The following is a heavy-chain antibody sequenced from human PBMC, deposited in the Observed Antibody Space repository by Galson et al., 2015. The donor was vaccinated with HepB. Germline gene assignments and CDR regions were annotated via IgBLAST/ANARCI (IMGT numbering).Heavy chain of an antibody. V-gene: IGHV3-30*18. D-gene: IGHD4-23*01. J-gene: IGHJ3*02. CDR1: GFTFSSYG. CDR2: ISYDGSNK. Sequence: SLRLSCAASGFTFSSYGMHWVRQAPGKGLEWVAVISYDGSNKYYADSVKGRFTISRDNSKNTLYLQMNSLRAEDTAVYYCAKKRGYGGPVAFDIWGQGTMVTVSS. CDR3: AKKRGYGGPVAFDI.